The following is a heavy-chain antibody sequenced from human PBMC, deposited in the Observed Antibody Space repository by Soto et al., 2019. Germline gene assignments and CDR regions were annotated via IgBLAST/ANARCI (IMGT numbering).Heavy chain of an antibody. J-gene: IGHJ5*02. CDR2: IYYSGST. V-gene: IGHV4-61*01. CDR1: GGSVNSANYY. D-gene: IGHD1-20*01. Sequence: SETLSLTCTVSGGSVNSANYYWNWIRQPPGGGLEWIGYIYYSGSTNYKPSLKSRVTLSLDTSKNQFSLKLRSVTAADTAVYYCATGNMGIYNPLTVGWFDPWGQGTRVTVPS. CDR3: ATGNMGIYNPLTVGWFDP.